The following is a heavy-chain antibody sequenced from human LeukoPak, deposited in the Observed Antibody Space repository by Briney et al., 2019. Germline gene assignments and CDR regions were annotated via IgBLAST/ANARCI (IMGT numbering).Heavy chain of an antibody. CDR2: INPSGGST. CDR3: ARVTPKGYYFDY. D-gene: IGHD1-14*01. V-gene: IGHV1-46*01. Sequence: ASVKVSCKASGYTFTSYDINWVRQAPGQGLEWMGIINPSGGSTSYAQKFQGRVTMTRDMSTSTVYMELSSLRSEDTAVYYCARVTPKGYYFDYWGQGTLVTVSS. CDR1: GYTFTSYD. J-gene: IGHJ4*02.